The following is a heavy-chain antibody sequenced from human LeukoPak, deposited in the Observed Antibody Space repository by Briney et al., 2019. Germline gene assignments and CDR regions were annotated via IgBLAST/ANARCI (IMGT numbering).Heavy chain of an antibody. J-gene: IGHJ4*02. V-gene: IGHV3-30*04. D-gene: IGHD3-10*01. CDR1: GFSFSDSV. Sequence: PGGSLRLSCVASGFSFSDSVIHWVRQAPGKGLEWVAVISHDVKTTYYADSAKGRFTISRDNSRNTVFLQMNRLRPEDTAVYYCVKEAYYGGGSSPTFYFDYWGQGTRVTVSS. CDR2: ISHDVKTT. CDR3: VKEAYYGGGSSPTFYFDY.